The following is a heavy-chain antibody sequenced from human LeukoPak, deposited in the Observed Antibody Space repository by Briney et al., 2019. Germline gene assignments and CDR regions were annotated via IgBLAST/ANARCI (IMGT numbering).Heavy chain of an antibody. CDR2: IYYSGST. CDR3: ATSYCTNGVCYPNWFDP. V-gene: IGHV4-59*01. D-gene: IGHD2-8*01. CDR1: GGSISSYY. Sequence: SETLSLTCTVSGGSISSYYRSWIRQPPGKGLEWIGYIYYSGSTNYNPSLKSRVTISVDTSKNQFSLKLSSVTAADTAVYYCATSYCTNGVCYPNWFDPWGQGTLVTVSS. J-gene: IGHJ5*02.